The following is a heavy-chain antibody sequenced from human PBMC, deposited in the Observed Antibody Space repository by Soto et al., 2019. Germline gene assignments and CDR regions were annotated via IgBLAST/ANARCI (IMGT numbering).Heavy chain of an antibody. V-gene: IGHV1-18*01. CDR2: SSTYNGNT. CDR3: ARDRAAAVFGIDP. J-gene: IGHJ5*02. Sequence: QVQLVQSGAEVKKPGASVKVSCKASGYTFTSYGINWVRQAPGQGLEWMEWSSTYNGNTNYAQKLQGRVAMTTDTSTSTAYMELRSLRSDDTAVYYCARDRAAAVFGIDPWGQGTLVTVSS. CDR1: GYTFTSYG. D-gene: IGHD6-13*01.